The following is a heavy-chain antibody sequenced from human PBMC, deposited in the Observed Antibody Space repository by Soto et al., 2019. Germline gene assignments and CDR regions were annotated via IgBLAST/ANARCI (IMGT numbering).Heavy chain of an antibody. CDR3: AKDHGEAAVAGPDAFDI. Sequence: ASVKVSCKASGYTFTGYYMHWVRQAPGQGLEWMGWINPNSGGTNYAQKFQGWVTMTRDTSISTAYMELSRLRSDDTAVYYCAKDHGEAAVAGPDAFDIWGQGTMVTVSS. CDR1: GYTFTGYY. J-gene: IGHJ3*02. D-gene: IGHD6-19*01. CDR2: INPNSGGT. V-gene: IGHV1-2*04.